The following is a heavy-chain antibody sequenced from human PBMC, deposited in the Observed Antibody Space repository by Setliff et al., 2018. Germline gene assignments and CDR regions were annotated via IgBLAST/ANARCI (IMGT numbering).Heavy chain of an antibody. Sequence: ASVKVSCKASGYTLTTYFMSWMRQAPGQGLEWMGWINTNTGNPSYAQGFTGRLVFSLDTSVTTAYLQISSLKAEDTAVYYCARASRLGTTVYRGYYYMDVWGKGTTVTVSS. CDR2: INTNTGNP. CDR1: GYTLTTYF. CDR3: ARASRLGTTVYRGYYYMDV. D-gene: IGHD4-4*01. J-gene: IGHJ6*03. V-gene: IGHV7-4-1*02.